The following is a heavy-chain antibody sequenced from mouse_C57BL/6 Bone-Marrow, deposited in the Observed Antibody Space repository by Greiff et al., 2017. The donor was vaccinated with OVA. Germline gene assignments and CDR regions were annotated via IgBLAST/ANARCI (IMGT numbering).Heavy chain of an antibody. J-gene: IGHJ3*01. V-gene: IGHV1-76*01. Sequence: VQLQQSGAELVRPGASVKLSCKASGYTFTDYYINWVKQRPGQGLEWIARIYPGSGNTYYTEKFQGKATLTAEKSSSTAYMQLSSLTSEDSAVYFCARRGEYWGQGTPVTVSA. CDR3: ARRGEY. CDR1: GYTFTDYY. CDR2: IYPGSGNT.